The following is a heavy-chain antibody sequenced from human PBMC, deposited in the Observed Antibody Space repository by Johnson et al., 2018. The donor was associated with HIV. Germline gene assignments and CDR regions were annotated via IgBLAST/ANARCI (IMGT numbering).Heavy chain of an antibody. CDR2: ISGSGGST. CDR1: GSTFSSYA. V-gene: IGHV3-23*04. Sequence: VQLVESGGGLVQPGGSLRLSCAASGSTFSSYAMSWVRQAPGKGLEWVSAISGSGGSTYYADSVKGRFTISRDNSKNTLYLQMGSLRAEDMAVYYCVKGACRGTVTQAPDAFDIWGQGTVVTVSS. J-gene: IGHJ3*02. CDR3: VKGACRGTVTQAPDAFDI. D-gene: IGHD4-17*01.